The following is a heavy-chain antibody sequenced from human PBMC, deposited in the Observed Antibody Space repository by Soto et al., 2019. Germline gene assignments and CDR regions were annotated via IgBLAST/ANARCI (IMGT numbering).Heavy chain of an antibody. CDR2: IYYSGST. CDR1: GGSISSYY. Sequence: SETLSLTCTVSGGSISSYYWSWIRQPPGKGLEWIGYIYYSGSTNYNPSLKSRVTISVDTSKNQFSLKLSSVTAADTAVYYCARGYYYGSGSYLFDYWGQGTLVTV. CDR3: ARGYYYGSGSYLFDY. V-gene: IGHV4-59*01. D-gene: IGHD3-10*01. J-gene: IGHJ4*02.